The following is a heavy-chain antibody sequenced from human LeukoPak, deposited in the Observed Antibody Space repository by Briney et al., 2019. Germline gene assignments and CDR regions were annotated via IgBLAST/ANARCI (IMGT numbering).Heavy chain of an antibody. CDR2: IYPGDSDT. V-gene: IGHV5-51*01. D-gene: IGHD3-3*01. CDR1: GSTFSSYW. J-gene: IGHJ4*02. Sequence: GESLQISCQGSGSTFSSYWIGWVRQLPGKGLEWMGIIYPGDSDTRYSPSLQGQVTISVDTSIGTAYLQWSSLKASDTAIYYCARQNDFRLDYWGQGTLVTVSS. CDR3: ARQNDFRLDY.